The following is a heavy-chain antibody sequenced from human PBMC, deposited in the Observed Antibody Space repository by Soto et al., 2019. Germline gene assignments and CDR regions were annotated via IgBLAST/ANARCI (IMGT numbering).Heavy chain of an antibody. D-gene: IGHD2-2*01. Sequence: QVQLVQSGAEVKKPGSSVKVSCKASGGTFSSYAISWVRQAPGQGLEWMGGIIPIVGSANYAQKFQGRVTITADESTSTAYMELSSLRSEDTAVYSCARSQGSSTSLDIYYYYYYGMDVWGQGTTVTVSS. CDR2: IIPIVGSA. V-gene: IGHV1-69*01. J-gene: IGHJ6*02. CDR1: GGTFSSYA. CDR3: ARSQGSSTSLDIYYYYYYGMDV.